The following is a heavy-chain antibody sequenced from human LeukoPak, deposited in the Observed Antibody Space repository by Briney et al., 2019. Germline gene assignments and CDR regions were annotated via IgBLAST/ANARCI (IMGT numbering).Heavy chain of an antibody. CDR3: ARAVWFGELLYDY. V-gene: IGHV1-18*01. CDR1: GYTFTSYG. J-gene: IGHJ4*02. CDR2: ISAYNGNT. Sequence: VASVKVSCKGSGYTFTSYGISWGRPAPGQRLEGVGWISAYNGNTNYAQKLQGRVTMTTDTSTSTAYMELRSLRSDDTAVYYCARAVWFGELLYDYWGQGTLVTVSS. D-gene: IGHD3-10*01.